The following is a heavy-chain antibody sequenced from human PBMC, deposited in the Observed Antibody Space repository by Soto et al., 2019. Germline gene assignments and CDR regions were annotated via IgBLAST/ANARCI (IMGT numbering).Heavy chain of an antibody. D-gene: IGHD1-26*01. CDR1: AFVFNSYA. CDR3: VRDFHSGSYFFDY. J-gene: IGHJ4*02. V-gene: IGHV3-30-3*01. CDR2: ISTDGSNK. Sequence: PGGSLRLSCAASAFVFNSYAMHWVRQTPAQGLEWVAVISTDGSNKFYADSVKGRFNISRGNSKNTLYLEMTSLREEDTAMYYCVRDFHSGSYFFDYWGQGTLVTVSS.